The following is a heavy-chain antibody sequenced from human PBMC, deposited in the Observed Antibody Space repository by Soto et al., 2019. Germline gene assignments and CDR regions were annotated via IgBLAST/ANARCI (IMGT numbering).Heavy chain of an antibody. J-gene: IGHJ4*02. Sequence: GGSLRLSCAASGFTFSGFGMHWVRQDPGKGLEWVAIIWYDGSDKYYADSVRGRFTISRDNSKHTLSLQMNSLRAEDTAVYHCAFGNLSYYFDYWGQGTPVTVSS. D-gene: IGHD3-16*01. CDR1: GFTFSGFG. CDR2: IWYDGSDK. CDR3: AFGNLSYYFDY. V-gene: IGHV3-33*01.